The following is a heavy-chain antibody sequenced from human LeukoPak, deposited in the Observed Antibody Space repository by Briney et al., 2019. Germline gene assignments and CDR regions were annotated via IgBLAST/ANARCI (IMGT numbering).Heavy chain of an antibody. CDR3: ARGLWSSGWSAYYFDY. CDR1: GGSISSYY. CDR2: IYYSGST. Sequence: PSETLSLTCTVSGGSISSYYWSWIRQPPGKGLEWIANIYYSGSTNYSPSLRSRVTISVDTSKNQFSLELTSVTAADTAVYYCARGLWSSGWSAYYFDYWGQGTLVTVSS. D-gene: IGHD6-19*01. J-gene: IGHJ4*02. V-gene: IGHV4-59*01.